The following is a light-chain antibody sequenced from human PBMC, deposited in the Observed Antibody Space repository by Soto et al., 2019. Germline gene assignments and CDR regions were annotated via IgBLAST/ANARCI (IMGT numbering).Light chain of an antibody. V-gene: IGLV2-14*01. Sequence: QSALTQPASVSGSPGQSITISCTGTSSDVGGYNYVSWYQQHPGKAPKLMIYEVSNRPSGVSNRFSGSKSGNTASLTISGRQAEYEADYYCSSYTSSSNVVFGGGNKLTVL. J-gene: IGLJ2*01. CDR3: SSYTSSSNVV. CDR2: EVS. CDR1: SSDVGGYNY.